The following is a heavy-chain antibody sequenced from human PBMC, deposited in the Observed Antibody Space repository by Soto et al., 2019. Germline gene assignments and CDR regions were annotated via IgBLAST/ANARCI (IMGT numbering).Heavy chain of an antibody. D-gene: IGHD1-1*01. Sequence: EVQLVESGGGLVQPGGSLRLSCAASGFTFSDHYMDWVRQAPGKGLEWIGPIRIKARGYNTEYAASVTGRFTTSRDDSQKSWYPKIKSLKTEDTAMYFCVRDTDDNTHFYMDVWGNGIMVTVSS. CDR2: IRIKARGYNT. CDR3: VRDTDDNTHFYMDV. CDR1: GFTFSDHY. J-gene: IGHJ6*03. V-gene: IGHV3-72*01.